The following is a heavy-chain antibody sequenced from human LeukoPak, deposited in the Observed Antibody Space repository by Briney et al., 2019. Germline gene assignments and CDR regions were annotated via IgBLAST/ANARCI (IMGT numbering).Heavy chain of an antibody. Sequence: PSETLSLTCTVSGGSISSGSYYWGWIRQPPGKGLEWIGTIYYSGTTYYNPSLKSRVTISIDTSKNQFSLKLNSVTAADTAVYYCARQGDPYYDFWSGYHWGQGTLVTVSS. J-gene: IGHJ5*02. CDR3: ARQGDPYYDFWSGYH. V-gene: IGHV4-39*01. D-gene: IGHD3-3*01. CDR2: IYYSGTT. CDR1: GGSISSGSYY.